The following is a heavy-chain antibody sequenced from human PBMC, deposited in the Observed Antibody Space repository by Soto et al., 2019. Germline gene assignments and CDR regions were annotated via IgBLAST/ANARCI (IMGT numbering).Heavy chain of an antibody. Sequence: VGSLRLSCEASGFTFRSYGMYWVRQAPGKGLEWVAVISYDGTDAYYADSVKGRFTISRDNSKSALYLQMNSLRPADTAVYYCAKDRGHYGSGTYSTIHYWGQGTLVTVSS. V-gene: IGHV3-30*18. J-gene: IGHJ4*02. CDR3: AKDRGHYGSGTYSTIHY. CDR1: GFTFRSYG. D-gene: IGHD3-10*01. CDR2: ISYDGTDA.